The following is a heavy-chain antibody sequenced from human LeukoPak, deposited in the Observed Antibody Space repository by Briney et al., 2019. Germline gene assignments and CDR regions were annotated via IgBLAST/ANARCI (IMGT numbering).Heavy chain of an antibody. V-gene: IGHV1-46*01. J-gene: IGHJ5*02. CDR3: AREVVPAAMIWFDP. D-gene: IGHD2-2*01. CDR1: GYTFTGYY. Sequence: VASVKVSCKASGYTFTGYYMHWVRQAPGQGLEWMGIINPSGGSTSYARKFQGRVTMTRDMSTSTVYMELSSLRSEDTAVYYCAREVVPAAMIWFDPWGQGTLVTVSS. CDR2: INPSGGST.